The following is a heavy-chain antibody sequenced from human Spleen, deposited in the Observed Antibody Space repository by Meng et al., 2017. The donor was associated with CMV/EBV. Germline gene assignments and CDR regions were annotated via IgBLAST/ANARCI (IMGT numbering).Heavy chain of an antibody. J-gene: IGHJ6*02. Sequence: GGSLRLSCKASGYNFNTYWIGWVRQMPGKGLEWMGIIYPGDSDTRYSPSFQGQVTISADKSTRTAYLQWSSLKASDTAMYFCVRRPTNYYGMDVWGRGTTVTVSS. CDR3: VRRPTNYYGMDV. V-gene: IGHV5-51*01. D-gene: IGHD5-12*01. CDR2: IYPGDSDT. CDR1: GYNFNTYW.